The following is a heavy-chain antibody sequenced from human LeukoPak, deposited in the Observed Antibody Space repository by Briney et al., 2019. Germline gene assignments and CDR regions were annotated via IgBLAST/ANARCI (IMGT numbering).Heavy chain of an antibody. J-gene: IGHJ2*01. V-gene: IGHV3-9*01. CDR3: AKDRRAGTGAWYFDL. D-gene: IGHD6-19*01. CDR2: ISWNSGSI. Sequence: GRSLRLSCAASGFTFDDYAMHWVRQAPGKGLEWVSGISWNSGSIGYADSVKGRFTISRDNAKNSLYLQMNSLRAEDTALYYCAKDRRAGTGAWYFDLWGRGTLVTVSS. CDR1: GFTFDDYA.